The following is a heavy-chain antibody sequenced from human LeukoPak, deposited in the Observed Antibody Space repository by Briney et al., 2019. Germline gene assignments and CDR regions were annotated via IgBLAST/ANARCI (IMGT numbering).Heavy chain of an antibody. J-gene: IGHJ4*02. Sequence: PGGSLRLSCAASGFTLSSYAMHWVRPAPGKGLEGVAGISYDGSNKYYADSAKGRFTISRDNSKNTLYLQMYSLRAEDTAVYYCARDRDYYDSSGKFDYWGQGTLVSVSS. CDR3: ARDRDYYDSSGKFDY. D-gene: IGHD3-22*01. CDR2: ISYDGSNK. CDR1: GFTLSSYA. V-gene: IGHV3-30-3*01.